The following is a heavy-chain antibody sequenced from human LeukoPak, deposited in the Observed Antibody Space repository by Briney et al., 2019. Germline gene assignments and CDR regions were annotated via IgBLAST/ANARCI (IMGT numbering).Heavy chain of an antibody. V-gene: IGHV3-64*04. J-gene: IGHJ3*02. D-gene: IGHD2/OR15-2a*01. CDR1: GFTFSHYA. CDR3: ARDILSQGPGAFDI. CDR2: ISSNEGST. Sequence: PGGSLRLSCSASGFTFSHYAMHWVRQAPGKGPEYVAAISSNEGSTYYADSVKGRFTISRDNSKNTLYLQMNSLRAEDTAVYYCARDILSQGPGAFDIWGQGTMVTVSS.